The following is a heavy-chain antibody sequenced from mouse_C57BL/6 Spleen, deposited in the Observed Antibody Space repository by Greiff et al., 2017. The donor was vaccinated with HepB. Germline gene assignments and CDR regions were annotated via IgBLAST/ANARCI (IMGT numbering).Heavy chain of an antibody. J-gene: IGHJ4*01. Sequence: EVQLQQSGPELVKPGASVKMSCKASGYTFTDYNMHWVKQSHGKSLEWIGYINPNNGGTSYNQKFKGKATLTVNKSSSTAYMELRSLTSEDSAVYYCAGAYYSNYGAMDYWGQGTSVTVSS. V-gene: IGHV1-22*01. CDR2: INPNNGGT. CDR1: GYTFTDYN. D-gene: IGHD2-5*01. CDR3: AGAYYSNYGAMDY.